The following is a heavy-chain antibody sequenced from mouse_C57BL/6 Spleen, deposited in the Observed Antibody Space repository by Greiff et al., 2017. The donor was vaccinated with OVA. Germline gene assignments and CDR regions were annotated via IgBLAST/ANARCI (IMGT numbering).Heavy chain of an antibody. CDR3: ARGSSGYPYAMDY. V-gene: IGHV1-47*01. CDR1: GYTFTTYP. Sequence: QVHVKQSGAELVKPGASVKMSCKASGYTFTTYPIEWMKQNHGKSLEWIGNFHPYNDDTKYNEKFKGKATLTVEKSSSTVYLELSRLTSDDSAVYYCARGSSGYPYAMDYWGQGTSVTVSS. D-gene: IGHD3-2*02. J-gene: IGHJ4*01. CDR2: FHPYNDDT.